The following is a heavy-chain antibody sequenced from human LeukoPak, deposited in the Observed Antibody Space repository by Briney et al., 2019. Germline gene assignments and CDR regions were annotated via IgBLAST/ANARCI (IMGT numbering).Heavy chain of an antibody. CDR3: ARDDSSGYYPSNDAFDI. CDR1: GGSISSSTYH. CDR2: IYYSGST. Sequence: SETLSLTCTVSGGSISSSTYHWGWIRQPPGKGLEWIGSIYYSGSTYYNPSLKSRVTISVDTSKNQFSLKLSSVTAADTAVYYCARDDSSGYYPSNDAFDIWGQGTMVTVSS. J-gene: IGHJ3*02. D-gene: IGHD3-22*01. V-gene: IGHV4-39*07.